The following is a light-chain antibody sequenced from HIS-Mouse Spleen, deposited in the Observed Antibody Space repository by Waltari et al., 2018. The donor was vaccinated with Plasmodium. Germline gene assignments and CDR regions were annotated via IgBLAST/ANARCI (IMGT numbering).Light chain of an antibody. Sequence: SYVLTQPPSVSVAPGQTARITCGGNNIGSKSVHWYQQKPGQAPVLVVYDDSDRPSGILGRFSGANSGNTATLTISRVEAGDEADYYCQVWDSSSDHWVFGGGTKLTVL. CDR3: QVWDSSSDHWV. V-gene: IGLV3-21*02. J-gene: IGLJ3*02. CDR2: DDS. CDR1: NIGSKS.